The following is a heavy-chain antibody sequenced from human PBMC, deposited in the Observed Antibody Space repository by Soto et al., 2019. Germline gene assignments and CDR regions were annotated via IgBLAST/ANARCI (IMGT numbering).Heavy chain of an antibody. CDR2: ISGSGGST. D-gene: IGHD3-9*01. J-gene: IGHJ5*02. Sequence: GGSLRLSCAASGFTFSSYAMSWVRQAPGKGLEWVSAISGSGGSTYYADSVKGRFTISRDNSKNTLYLQMNSLRAEDTAVYYCAKDATGYYNGMSWFDPWGQGTLVTVSS. V-gene: IGHV3-23*01. CDR3: AKDATGYYNGMSWFDP. CDR1: GFTFSSYA.